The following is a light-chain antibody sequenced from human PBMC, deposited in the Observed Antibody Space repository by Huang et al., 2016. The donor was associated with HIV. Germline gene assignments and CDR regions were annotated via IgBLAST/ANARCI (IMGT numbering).Light chain of an antibody. CDR2: WAS. J-gene: IGKJ2*01. CDR1: QSVLCNSGSKNY. V-gene: IGKV4-1*01. CDR3: QQYYSIPYT. Sequence: DIVMTQSPDSLAVSLGDRTTIKCKSSQSVLCNSGSKNYLAWYQQKPGHAPKLLIYWASTRESGVPDRFSGSGSGTDFTLTISSLQAEDVAVYYCQQYYSIPYTFGQGTTLEIK.